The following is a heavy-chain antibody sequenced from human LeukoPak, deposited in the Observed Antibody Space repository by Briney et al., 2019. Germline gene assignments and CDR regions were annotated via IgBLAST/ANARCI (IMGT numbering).Heavy chain of an antibody. Sequence: GGSLRLSCAASGFTFSTYSMNWVRQAPGKGLEWVSAINGGGDHTYYADSVKGRFTISRDNSKNTLYFHLNSPRAEDKAIYYCAKDLHNWNSVGVHWGQGTLVTVSS. CDR1: GFTFSTYS. CDR2: INGGGDHT. J-gene: IGHJ4*02. V-gene: IGHV3-23*01. CDR3: AKDLHNWNSVGVH. D-gene: IGHD1-1*01.